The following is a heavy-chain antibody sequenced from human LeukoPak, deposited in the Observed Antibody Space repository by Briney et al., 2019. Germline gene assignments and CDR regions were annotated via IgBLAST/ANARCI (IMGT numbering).Heavy chain of an antibody. Sequence: SQTLSLTCTVSGGSISSGGYYWSWIRQHPGKGLEWIGYIYFSENTYYNPSLKSRVTISVDTSKKQFSLKMSSVTAADTAVYYCARPSNHYDTSGYRGFDPWGQGTLVTISS. J-gene: IGHJ5*02. CDR3: ARPSNHYDTSGYRGFDP. V-gene: IGHV4-31*03. CDR1: GGSISSGGYY. D-gene: IGHD3-22*01. CDR2: IYFSENT.